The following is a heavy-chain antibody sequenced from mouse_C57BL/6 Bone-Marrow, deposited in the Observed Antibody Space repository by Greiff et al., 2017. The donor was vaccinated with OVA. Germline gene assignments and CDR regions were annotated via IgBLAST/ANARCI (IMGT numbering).Heavy chain of an antibody. V-gene: IGHV1-19*01. Sequence: EVQLQQSGPVLVKPGASVKMSCKASGYTFTDYYMNWVKQSHGKSLEWIGVINPYNGGTSYNQKFKGKATLTVDKSSSTAYMELNSLTSEDSAVYYCARQLRLRRAFFDYWGQGTTLTVSS. CDR2: INPYNGGT. D-gene: IGHD3-2*02. J-gene: IGHJ2*01. CDR1: GYTFTDYY. CDR3: ARQLRLRRAFFDY.